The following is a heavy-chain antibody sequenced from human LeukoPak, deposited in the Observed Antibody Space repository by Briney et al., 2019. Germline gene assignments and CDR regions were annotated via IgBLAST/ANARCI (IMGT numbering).Heavy chain of an antibody. CDR1: GFTSTNYA. CDR3: AKGAYDYIEIAYFDS. D-gene: IGHD5-12*01. V-gene: IGHV3-23*01. Sequence: GRSLRLSRAASGFTSTNYAMNSVCHTPGKGLERVSVLIGSSGSTDYADSVKGRFTISRDISKNTLFLQMNSLRAEDTAIYYCAKGAYDYIEIAYFDSWGQGTLVTVSS. J-gene: IGHJ4*02. CDR2: LIGSSGST.